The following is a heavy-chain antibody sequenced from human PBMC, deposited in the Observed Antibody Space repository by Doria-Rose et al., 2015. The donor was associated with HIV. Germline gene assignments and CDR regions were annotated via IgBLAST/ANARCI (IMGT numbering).Heavy chain of an antibody. Sequence: QVQLVQSGPVLVKPTETLTLTCTVSGVSLSSPGMGVSWIRQPPGKALEWLANTFSDDERSYKTSLKSRFTISRGTSKSQVVLTMTDMDPVDTATYYCARIKSSRWYHKYYFDFWGQGTLVIVSA. CDR2: TFSDDER. J-gene: IGHJ4*02. CDR1: GVSLSSPGMG. D-gene: IGHD6-13*01. V-gene: IGHV2-26*01. CDR3: ARIKSSRWYHKYYFDF.